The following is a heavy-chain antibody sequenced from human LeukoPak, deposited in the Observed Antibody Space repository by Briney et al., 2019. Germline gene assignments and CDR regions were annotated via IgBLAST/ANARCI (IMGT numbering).Heavy chain of an antibody. CDR3: AKQCGGYYDSSGYYR. J-gene: IGHJ5*02. Sequence: GGSLRLSCAASGFTFSSCAMSWVRQAPGKGLEWVSTIIDSGNSLYYADSVEGRFTISRDNSKNTLYLQMNSLRAEDTAVYYCAKQCGGYYDSSGYYRWGQGTLVTVSS. D-gene: IGHD3-22*01. CDR1: GFTFSSCA. V-gene: IGHV3-23*05. CDR2: IIDSGNSL.